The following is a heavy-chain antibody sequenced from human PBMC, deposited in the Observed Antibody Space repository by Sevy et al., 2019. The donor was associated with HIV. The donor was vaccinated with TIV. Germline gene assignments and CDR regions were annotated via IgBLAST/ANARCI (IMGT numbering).Heavy chain of an antibody. D-gene: IGHD1-26*01. V-gene: IGHV3-33*01. J-gene: IGHJ4*02. CDR3: ARDPLEIMLSGSYYLY. CDR2: IWYDGSNT. CDR1: GFIFSYYG. Sequence: GESLKISCAASGFIFSYYGMHWVRQVPGKGLEWVAVIWYDGSNTIYADSVKGRFTISRDNSKNILYLQMNSLRDEDTAVYYCARDPLEIMLSGSYYLYWGQGTRVTVSS.